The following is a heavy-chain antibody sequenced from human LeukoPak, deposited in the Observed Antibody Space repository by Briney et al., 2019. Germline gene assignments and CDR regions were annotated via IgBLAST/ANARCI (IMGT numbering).Heavy chain of an antibody. D-gene: IGHD6-19*01. J-gene: IGHJ5*02. CDR3: ARTPARRQWLSWFDP. Sequence: SETLSLTCTVSGGSVSSYYWNWIRQPPGKGLEWIGYIYYSGSTNYNPSLKSRVTISVDTSKNQFSLKLSSVTAADTAVYYCARTPARRQWLSWFDPWGQGTLVTVSS. V-gene: IGHV4-59*02. CDR2: IYYSGST. CDR1: GGSVSSYY.